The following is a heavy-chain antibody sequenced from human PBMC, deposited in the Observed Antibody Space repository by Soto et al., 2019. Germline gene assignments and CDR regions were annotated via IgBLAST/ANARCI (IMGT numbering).Heavy chain of an antibody. CDR3: AKASARTTVTPHY. Sequence: QVQLVESGGVVVQPGRSLRLSCAASGFTFSSYGMHWVRQAPGKGLEWVAVISYDGSNKYYADSVKGRFTISRDNSKNTLYLQMNSLRAEDTAVYYCAKASARTTVTPHYCGQGTLGTVSS. V-gene: IGHV3-30*18. CDR2: ISYDGSNK. J-gene: IGHJ4*02. CDR1: GFTFSSYG. D-gene: IGHD4-4*01.